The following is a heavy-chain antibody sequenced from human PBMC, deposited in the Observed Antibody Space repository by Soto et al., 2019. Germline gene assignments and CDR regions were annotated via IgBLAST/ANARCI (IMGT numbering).Heavy chain of an antibody. Sequence: PSETLSLTCTVSGGSISSSSYYWGWIRQPPGKGLEWIGSIYYSGSTYYNPSLKSRVTISVDTSKNQFSLKLSSVTAADTAVYYCARLRVDVLVPAARHGEFDYWGQGTLVTVSS. V-gene: IGHV4-39*01. D-gene: IGHD2-2*01. CDR1: GGSISSSSYY. CDR2: IYYSGST. J-gene: IGHJ4*02. CDR3: ARLRVDVLVPAARHGEFDY.